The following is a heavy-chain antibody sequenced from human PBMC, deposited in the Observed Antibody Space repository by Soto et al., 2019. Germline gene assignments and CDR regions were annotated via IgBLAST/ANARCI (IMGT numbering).Heavy chain of an antibody. Sequence: VGSLRLSCAASGFTFSNAWMSWVRQAPGKGLEWVGRIKSKTDGGTIDYAAPVKGRFTISRDDSKNTLYLQMNSLKTEDTAVYYCTTAGSSWPLDYWGQGTLVTDSS. V-gene: IGHV3-15*01. J-gene: IGHJ4*02. CDR2: IKSKTDGGTI. CDR3: TTAGSSWPLDY. D-gene: IGHD6-13*01. CDR1: GFTFSNAW.